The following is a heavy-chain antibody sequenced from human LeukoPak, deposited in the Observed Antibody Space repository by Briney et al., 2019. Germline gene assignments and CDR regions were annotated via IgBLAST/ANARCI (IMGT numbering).Heavy chain of an antibody. V-gene: IGHV3-23*01. J-gene: IGHJ4*02. CDR3: AKVGYCSGSGCCYDH. Sequence: GGSLRVSCAASGFTFSSYAMSWVRQAPGKGLEWVSAITASDGNTYYADSVKGRFTISRDNSKNTLFPQMNSLRGEDTAVYYCAKVGYCSGSGCCYDHWGQGTLVTVSS. D-gene: IGHD2-15*01. CDR1: GFTFSSYA. CDR2: ITASDGNT.